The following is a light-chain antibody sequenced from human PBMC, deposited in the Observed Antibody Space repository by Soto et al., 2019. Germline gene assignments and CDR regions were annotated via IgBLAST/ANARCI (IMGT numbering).Light chain of an antibody. CDR2: GTS. CDR3: QQYGSSPT. J-gene: IGKJ4*01. V-gene: IGKV3-15*01. Sequence: EIVMTQSPATLSVSPGERATLSCRASLSVSSNLAWYQQKPGQAPRLLIYGTSTRATGIPARFSGSGSGTEFTLTISRLEPEDFAVYYCQQYGSSPTFGGGTKVDNK. CDR1: LSVSSN.